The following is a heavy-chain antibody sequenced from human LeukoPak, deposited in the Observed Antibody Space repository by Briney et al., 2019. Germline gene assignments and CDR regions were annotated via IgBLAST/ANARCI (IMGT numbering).Heavy chain of an antibody. CDR3: ARSGYSGYGGDY. Sequence: GASLQISCKGSGYSFINYWIGWVRQMPGKGLEWMGIIYPSDSDTRYSPSFQGQVTISADKSISTAYLQWSSLKASDTAMYYCARSGYSGYGGDYWGQGTLITVSP. J-gene: IGHJ4*02. CDR2: IYPSDSDT. CDR1: GYSFINYW. D-gene: IGHD5-12*01. V-gene: IGHV5-51*01.